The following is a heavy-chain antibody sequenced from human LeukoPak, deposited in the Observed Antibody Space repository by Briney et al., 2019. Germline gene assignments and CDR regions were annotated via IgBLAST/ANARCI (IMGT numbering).Heavy chain of an antibody. J-gene: IGHJ5*02. Sequence: SETLSLTCTVSGASISSRSYYWGWVRQPPGKGLEWVGSIYYSGSTYYDPSLQSRVTMSVDTSNNQVSLKVTSVTAADTAVYYCARHEPSSFYYESRGNWFDPWGQGTLVTVSS. CDR1: GASISSRSYY. D-gene: IGHD3-22*01. V-gene: IGHV4-39*01. CDR2: IYYSGST. CDR3: ARHEPSSFYYESRGNWFDP.